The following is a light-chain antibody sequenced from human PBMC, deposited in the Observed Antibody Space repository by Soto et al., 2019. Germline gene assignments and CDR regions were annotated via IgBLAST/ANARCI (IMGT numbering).Light chain of an antibody. J-gene: IGKJ5*01. CDR3: QQYYSTPPIT. CDR1: QSVLYSSTNKNY. CDR2: WAS. Sequence: DIVMTQSPDSLAVSLGERATINCKSSQSVLYSSTNKNYLAWYQQKPGQPPKLLIYWASTRESGVPDRFSGSWSGTDFTLTISSLQAEDVAVYYCQQYYSTPPITFGQGTRLEIK. V-gene: IGKV4-1*01.